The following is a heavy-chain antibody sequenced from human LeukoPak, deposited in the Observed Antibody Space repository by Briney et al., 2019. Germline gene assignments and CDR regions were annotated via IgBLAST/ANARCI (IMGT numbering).Heavy chain of an antibody. D-gene: IGHD1-14*01. CDR2: FHTSWRT. Sequence: PSEPLSLTSTVSGGFINSYYWSWIRQPAGKGLEWIGRFHTSWRTNYNPSLQSRVTISADKSNNHSSLKLSCVTAADTAVYYCARGRDTPGYYYYYMDVWGKGTTVTVSS. CDR3: ARGRDTPGYYYYYMDV. CDR1: GGFINSYY. V-gene: IGHV4-4*07. J-gene: IGHJ6*03.